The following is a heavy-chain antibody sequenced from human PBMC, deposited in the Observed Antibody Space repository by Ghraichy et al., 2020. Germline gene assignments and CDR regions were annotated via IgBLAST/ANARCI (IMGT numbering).Heavy chain of an antibody. J-gene: IGHJ6*02. CDR1: GGSISSSSYY. V-gene: IGHV4-39*01. Sequence: SETLSLTCTVSGGSISSSSYYWGWIRQPPGKGLEWIGSIYYSGSTYYNPSLKSRVTISVDTSKNQFSLKLSSVTAADTAVYYCARTTKIWFGELSDAPKTSTYYGMDVWGQGTTVTVSS. CDR2: IYYSGST. D-gene: IGHD3-10*01. CDR3: ARTTKIWFGELSDAPKTSTYYGMDV.